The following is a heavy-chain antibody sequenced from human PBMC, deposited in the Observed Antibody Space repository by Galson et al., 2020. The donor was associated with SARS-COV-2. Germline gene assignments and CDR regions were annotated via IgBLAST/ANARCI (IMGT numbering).Heavy chain of an antibody. Sequence: SQNLSLTCAISGDSVSSNIAAWTWIRQSPSRGLEWLGRTYYRSKWYSGYAVSVRSRIIINPDTSENQFSLQLNSVTPEDTAVYDCARNCGTGTTGCDYWGQGTPVTVSS. CDR2: TYYRSKWYS. CDR1: GDSVSSNIAA. D-gene: IGHD1-1*01. CDR3: ARNCGTGTTGCDY. V-gene: IGHV6-1*01. J-gene: IGHJ4*02.